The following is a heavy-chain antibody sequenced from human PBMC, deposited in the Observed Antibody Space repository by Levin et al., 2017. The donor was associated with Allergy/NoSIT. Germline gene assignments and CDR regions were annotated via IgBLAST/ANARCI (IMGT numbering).Heavy chain of an antibody. CDR1: GFTFRSYG. J-gene: IGHJ4*02. CDR2: ISYDGSNK. D-gene: IGHD3-10*01. V-gene: IGHV3-30*18. CDR3: AKDVVKLLWFGELFGLALDY. Sequence: LSLPCAASGFTFRSYGMHWVRQAPGKGLEWVAVISYDGSNKYYADSVKGRFTISRDNSKNTLYLQMNSLRAEDTAVYYCAKDVVKLLWFGELFGLALDYWGQGTLVTVSS.